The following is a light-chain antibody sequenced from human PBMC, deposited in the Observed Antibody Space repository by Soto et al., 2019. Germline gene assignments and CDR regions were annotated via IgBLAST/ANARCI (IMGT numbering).Light chain of an antibody. CDR2: AAS. CDR3: KQSYSTPIT. V-gene: IGKV1-39*01. J-gene: IGKJ5*01. Sequence: DIQMTQSPSTLSASVGDRVTITCRASQSISSWLAWYQQKPGKAPKLLIYAASSLQSGVQSRFSGSGSGTDFTLTIRSLQPEDFATYYCKQSYSTPITFGQGTRLEIK. CDR1: QSISSW.